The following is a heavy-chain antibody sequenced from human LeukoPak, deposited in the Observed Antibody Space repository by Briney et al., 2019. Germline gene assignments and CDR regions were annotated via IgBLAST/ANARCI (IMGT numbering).Heavy chain of an antibody. D-gene: IGHD3-10*01. V-gene: IGHV1-2*02. J-gene: IGHJ4*02. CDR3: TRGHHYFVSGSYYNF. Sequence: GASVKVSCKASGYTFTVYYIFWVRQAPGQGLEWMGWINPNSGGTNYAQKFQGRVTMTRDTSISTAYMELSRLRSDDTAVFYCTRGHHYFVSGSYYNFWGQGTLVTVSS. CDR1: GYTFTVYY. CDR2: INPNSGGT.